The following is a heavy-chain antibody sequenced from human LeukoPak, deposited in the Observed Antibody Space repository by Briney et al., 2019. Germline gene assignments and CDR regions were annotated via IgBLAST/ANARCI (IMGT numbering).Heavy chain of an antibody. Sequence: SETLSLTCTVSGGSISSYYWSWIRQPPGKGLEWIGYIYYSGSTNYNPSLKSRVTISADKSKNQFSLKLTSVTAADTAVYYCTRNGFYCLDYWGQGTLVTVSS. CDR1: GGSISSYY. J-gene: IGHJ4*02. V-gene: IGHV4-59*12. CDR3: TRNGFYCLDY. D-gene: IGHD2-15*01. CDR2: IYYSGST.